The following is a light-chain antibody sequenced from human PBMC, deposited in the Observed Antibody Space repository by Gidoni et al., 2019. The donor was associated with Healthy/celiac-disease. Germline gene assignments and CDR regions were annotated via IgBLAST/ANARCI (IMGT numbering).Light chain of an antibody. Sequence: QSALTPPASVSGSPGQSITISCTGTSSDVGGYNYVSWYQQHPGKAPKLMIYEVSNRPSGVPDRFSGSKSGNTASLTISGLQAEDEADYYCSSYTSSSTLDVVFGGGTKLTVL. J-gene: IGLJ2*01. V-gene: IGLV2-14*01. CDR2: EVS. CDR1: SSDVGGYNY. CDR3: SSYTSSSTLDVV.